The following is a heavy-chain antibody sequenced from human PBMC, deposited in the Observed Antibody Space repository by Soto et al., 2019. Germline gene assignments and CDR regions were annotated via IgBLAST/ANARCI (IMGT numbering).Heavy chain of an antibody. V-gene: IGHV3-23*01. D-gene: IGHD2-2*01. J-gene: IGHJ4*02. CDR3: AKRRDYCSSTSCYYYFDY. CDR1: GFIFSSYA. Sequence: GGSLRLSCAASGFIFSSYAMSWVRQAPGKGLEWVSAISGSGGSTYYADSVKGRFTISRDNSKNTLYLQMNSLRAGDTAVYYCAKRRDYCSSTSCYYYFDYWGQGTLVTVSS. CDR2: ISGSGGST.